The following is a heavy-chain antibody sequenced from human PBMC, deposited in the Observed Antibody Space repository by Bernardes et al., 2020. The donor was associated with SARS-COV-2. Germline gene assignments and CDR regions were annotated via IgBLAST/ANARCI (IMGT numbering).Heavy chain of an antibody. V-gene: IGHV3-7*01. D-gene: IGHD3-3*02. CDR2: INIDGSEK. J-gene: IGHJ5*02. CDR3: TRGAYMFGNDL. CDR1: GFTFRSYC. Sequence: GGSLRLSCAASGFTFRSYCMSWVRQAPGKGLEWVAKINIDGSEKYYVDSGKGRFTISRDNAKNSLYLEVNSLRAEDTAVYYCTRGAYMFGNDLWGQGTLVTVSS.